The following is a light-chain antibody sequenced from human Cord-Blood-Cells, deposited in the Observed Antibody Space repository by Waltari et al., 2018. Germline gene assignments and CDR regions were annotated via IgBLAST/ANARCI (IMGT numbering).Light chain of an antibody. CDR2: AAS. CDR1: QGISSY. V-gene: IGKV1-8*01. J-gene: IGKJ1*01. Sequence: AIRMTQSPSSLSASTGDRVTITCRASQGISSYLAGYQQNPGKAPKLLIYAASTLQSGVPSRFSGSGSGTDFTLTISCLQSEDFATYYCQQYYSYPRTVGQGTKVEIK. CDR3: QQYYSYPRT.